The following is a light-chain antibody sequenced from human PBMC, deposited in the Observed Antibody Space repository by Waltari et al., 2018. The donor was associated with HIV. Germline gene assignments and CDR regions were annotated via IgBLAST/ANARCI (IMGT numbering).Light chain of an antibody. CDR3: NSYAGSNNWV. CDR1: SSDVGGSKY. V-gene: IGLV2-8*01. Sequence: QSALTQPPSASGSPGQSVTISCTGTSSDVGGSKYVSWYQQHPGKAPKLMIYGVNRRPAGGPDRFSGSNSANTASLTVSGLQADDEADYYCNSYAGSNNWVFGGGTKLTVL. J-gene: IGLJ3*02. CDR2: GVN.